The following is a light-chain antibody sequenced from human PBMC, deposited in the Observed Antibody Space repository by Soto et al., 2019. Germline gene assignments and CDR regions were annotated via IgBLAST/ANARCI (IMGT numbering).Light chain of an antibody. Sequence: EIVMTQSPATLSVSPGERATLSCGASQSISSNLVWYQQKPGRAPRLLIYGASTRATGVPARLSGSGSGTEFTLTISGLQSEDFAVYYCQQYDKWPPYTFGQGTKVDIK. CDR3: QQYDKWPPYT. V-gene: IGKV3-15*01. J-gene: IGKJ1*01. CDR1: QSISSN. CDR2: GAS.